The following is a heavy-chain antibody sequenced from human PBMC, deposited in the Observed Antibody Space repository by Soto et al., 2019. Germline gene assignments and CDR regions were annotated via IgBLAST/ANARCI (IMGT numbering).Heavy chain of an antibody. CDR1: GDTVSTNTAA. D-gene: IGHD5-12*01. J-gene: IGHJ6*02. Sequence: PSQTLSLTCAISGDTVSTNTAAWNWIRQPPSRGLEWLGRIYYKSRWYNDYSESLKSRIAIIPDTSRNQFSLQLNSVIPEDTAVYYCARDWGYDPDPTYYYGMDVWGQGTKVTVSS. CDR2: IYYKSRWYN. CDR3: ARDWGYDPDPTYYYGMDV. V-gene: IGHV6-1*01.